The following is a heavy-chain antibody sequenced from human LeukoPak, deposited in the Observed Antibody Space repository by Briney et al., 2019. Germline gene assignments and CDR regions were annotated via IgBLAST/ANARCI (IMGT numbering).Heavy chain of an antibody. V-gene: IGHV4-34*01. CDR1: GGSFSGYY. J-gene: IGHJ4*02. CDR2: INHSGST. D-gene: IGHD5-18*01. CDR3: ARYTAMATYFDY. Sequence: PSETLSLTCAVYGGSFSGYYWSWIRQPPGKGLEWIGEINHSGSTNYNPSLKSRVTISVDTSKNQFSLKLSSVTAADTAVYYCARYTAMATYFDYWGQGTLVTVSS.